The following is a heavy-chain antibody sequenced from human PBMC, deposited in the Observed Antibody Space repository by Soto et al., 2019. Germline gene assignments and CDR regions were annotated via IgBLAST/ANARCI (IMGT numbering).Heavy chain of an antibody. CDR1: GGTFGNSA. CDR3: EQAKDRQQLGGNYYYGIDV. Sequence: QVQLVQSGAEVKKPGSSVTVSCKASGGTFGNSAISWVRQAPGQGLEWMGGIIPIFPTPDYAQKFQGRVTITADAAPSRAYMGCTSPRSDDTAGYYCEQAKDRQQLGGNYYYGIDVWGQGATV. CDR2: IIPIFPTP. J-gene: IGHJ6*01. D-gene: IGHD1-26*01. V-gene: IGHV1-69*12.